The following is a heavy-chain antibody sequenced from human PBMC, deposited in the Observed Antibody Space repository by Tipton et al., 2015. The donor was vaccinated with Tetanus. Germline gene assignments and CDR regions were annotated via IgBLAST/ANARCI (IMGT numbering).Heavy chain of an antibody. CDR3: AKGRTVVGVGRRNNNWFDP. Sequence: TLSLTCAVSGGSVSTDDSYWSWIRQPPGKGLEWIAYVDDGGRTNFNPSLKSRLIISMDKSKNRFSLKLTSLTAADTALYYCAKGRTVVGVGRRNNNWFDPWGQGTLVTVSS. V-gene: IGHV4-61*08. D-gene: IGHD4-11*01. CDR2: VDDGGRT. CDR1: GGSVSTDDSY. J-gene: IGHJ5*02.